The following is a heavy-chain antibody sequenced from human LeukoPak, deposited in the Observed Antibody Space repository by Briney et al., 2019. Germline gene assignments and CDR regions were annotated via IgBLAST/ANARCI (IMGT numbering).Heavy chain of an antibody. Sequence: ASVKVSCKTSGYSFTNYDINWVRQAPGQGLEWMGWISAYNGNTNYAQKLQGRVTMTTDTSTSTAYMELRSLRSDDTAVYYCARDVAAASMDYWGQGTLVTVSS. CDR1: GYSFTNYD. CDR2: ISAYNGNT. J-gene: IGHJ4*02. D-gene: IGHD6-13*01. CDR3: ARDVAAASMDY. V-gene: IGHV1-18*01.